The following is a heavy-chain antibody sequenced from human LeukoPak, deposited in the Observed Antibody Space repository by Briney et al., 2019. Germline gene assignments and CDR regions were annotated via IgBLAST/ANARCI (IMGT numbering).Heavy chain of an antibody. J-gene: IGHJ4*02. CDR1: GGSINSGSYF. CDR3: SRGDYSYGFD. D-gene: IGHD5-18*01. V-gene: IGHV4-61*02. CDR2: IYPSGST. Sequence: SQTLSLTCTVSGGSINSGSYFWSWIRQPAGKGLEWIGRIYPSGSTNYDPSLKSRVTISVDLSKNQFSLKLSSVTAADTAVYYCSRGDYSYGFDWGQGTLVTVSS.